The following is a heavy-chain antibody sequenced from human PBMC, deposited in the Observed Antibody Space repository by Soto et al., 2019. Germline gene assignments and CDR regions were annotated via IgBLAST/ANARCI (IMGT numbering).Heavy chain of an antibody. CDR1: GGTFSSYG. V-gene: IGHV1-18*01. J-gene: IGHJ6*02. CDR3: ARVGGMDV. CDR2: IITDFGKA. Sequence: ASVKVSCKASGGTFSSYGITWVRQAPGQGLEWMGGIITDFGKANYAQKLQGRVTMTTDTSTSTAYMELRSLRSDDTAVYYCARVGGMDVWGQGTTVTVSS.